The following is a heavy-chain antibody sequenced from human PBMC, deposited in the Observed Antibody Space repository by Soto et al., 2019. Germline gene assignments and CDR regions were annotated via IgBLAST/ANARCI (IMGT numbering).Heavy chain of an antibody. CDR1: GYIFTSYW. Sequence: LWESLKISCKTSGYIFTSYWIGWGRQMPGKGREGRGNIYPYDSDTRYSPSFQGQVTIAADTSITTAYLQWSGRRASETAMYFCAFYLVGSTRGIFDYCGQRCLGPVSS. CDR2: IYPYDSDT. CDR3: AFYLVGSTRGIFDY. J-gene: IGHJ4*01. D-gene: IGHD2-2*01. V-gene: IGHV5-51*01.